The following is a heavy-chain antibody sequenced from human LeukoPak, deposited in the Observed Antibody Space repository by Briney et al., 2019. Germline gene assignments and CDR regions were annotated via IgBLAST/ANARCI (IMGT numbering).Heavy chain of an antibody. Sequence: ASVKVSCKASGYTFTSYDINWVRQATGQGLEWMGWMNPNSGNTGYAQKFQGRVTMTRNTSISTAYMELSSLRSDDTAVYYCAAVAAAGFDYWGQGTLVTVSS. V-gene: IGHV1-8*01. CDR3: AAVAAAGFDY. D-gene: IGHD6-13*01. CDR1: GYTFTSYD. J-gene: IGHJ4*02. CDR2: MNPNSGNT.